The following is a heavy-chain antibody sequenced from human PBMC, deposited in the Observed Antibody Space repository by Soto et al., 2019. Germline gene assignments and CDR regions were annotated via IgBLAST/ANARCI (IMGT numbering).Heavy chain of an antibody. D-gene: IGHD4-17*01. V-gene: IGHV4-30-4*01. CDR3: ARENRGTVTSFDY. Sequence: SETLSLTCTVSGGSISSGNYYWSWIRQPPGKGLEWIGYIYYSGSTYYNPSLKSRVTISVDTSKNQFSLKLSSATAADTAVYYCARENRGTVTSFDYWGQGTLVTVSS. J-gene: IGHJ4*02. CDR2: IYYSGST. CDR1: GGSISSGNYY.